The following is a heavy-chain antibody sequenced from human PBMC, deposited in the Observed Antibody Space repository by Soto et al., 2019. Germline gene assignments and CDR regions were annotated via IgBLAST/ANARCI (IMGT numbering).Heavy chain of an antibody. Sequence: QVQLVESGGGVVQPGRSLRLSCAASGFTFSSYAMHWVRQAPGKGLEWVAVISYDGSNKYYADSVKGRFTISRDNSKNTLYLQMNSLRAEDTAVYYCARDASVAGTGEGFDYWGQGTLVTVSS. J-gene: IGHJ4*02. CDR2: ISYDGSNK. D-gene: IGHD6-19*01. CDR3: ARDASVAGTGEGFDY. V-gene: IGHV3-30-3*01. CDR1: GFTFSSYA.